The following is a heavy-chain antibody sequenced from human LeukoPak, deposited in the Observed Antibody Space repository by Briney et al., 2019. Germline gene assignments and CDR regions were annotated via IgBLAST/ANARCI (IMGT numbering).Heavy chain of an antibody. D-gene: IGHD3-3*01. CDR2: ISYDGSNK. J-gene: IGHJ4*02. CDR1: GFTFSSYS. V-gene: IGHV3-30*18. CDR3: AKFWSGSFEVGNLDY. Sequence: GGSPRLSCEASGFTFSSYSMNWVRQAPGKGLEWVAVISYDGSNKYYADSVKGRFTISRDNSKNTLFLQMNSLRAEDTAVYYCAKFWSGSFEVGNLDYWGQGTLVTVSS.